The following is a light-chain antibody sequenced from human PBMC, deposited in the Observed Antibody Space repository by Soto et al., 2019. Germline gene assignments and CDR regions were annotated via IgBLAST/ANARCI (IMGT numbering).Light chain of an antibody. CDR2: TNN. V-gene: IGLV1-40*01. CDR1: SSNIGADYD. CDR3: ATWDNGLTGVV. Sequence: QSVLTQPPSVSGAPGQRVTISCTGSSSNIGADYDVNWYQQFPGTAPKLLIYTNNQRSSGVSDRFSGSKSDTSASLVISGLQSEDEADYYCATWDNGLTGVVFGGGTKLTVL. J-gene: IGLJ2*01.